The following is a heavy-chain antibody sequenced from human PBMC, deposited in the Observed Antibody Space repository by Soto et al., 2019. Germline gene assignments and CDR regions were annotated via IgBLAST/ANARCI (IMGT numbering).Heavy chain of an antibody. D-gene: IGHD3-3*01. V-gene: IGHV3-7*01. CDR3: ARAGDFWSGYYHH. Sequence: EVQLVESGGDLVQPGGSLRLSCAASGFTFSSYWMSWVRQAPGKGLEWVANIKQDGSEKYYVDSVKGRFIISRDNANNSLYLQLKSLRAEDTAVYYCARAGDFWSGYYHHWGKGTLVTVSS. J-gene: IGHJ4*02. CDR2: IKQDGSEK. CDR1: GFTFSSYW.